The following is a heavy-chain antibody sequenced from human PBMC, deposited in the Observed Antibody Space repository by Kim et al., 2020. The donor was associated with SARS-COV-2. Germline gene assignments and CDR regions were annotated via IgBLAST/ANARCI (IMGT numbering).Heavy chain of an antibody. J-gene: IGHJ4*02. CDR3: ARGQESYSLFDY. Sequence: YSPGSVKGRFTISRENAKNSLYLQMNSLRAGDTAVYYCARGQESYSLFDYWGQGTLVTVSS. V-gene: IGHV3-13*01. D-gene: IGHD2-15*01.